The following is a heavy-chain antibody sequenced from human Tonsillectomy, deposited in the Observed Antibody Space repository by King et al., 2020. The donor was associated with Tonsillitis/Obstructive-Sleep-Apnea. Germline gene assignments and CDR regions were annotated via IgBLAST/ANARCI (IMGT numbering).Heavy chain of an antibody. CDR1: GGSISSGGYY. Sequence: LQESGPGLVKPSQTLSLTCTVSGGSISSGGYYWGWIRQHPGKGLDGIGYIYYSWSTYYNPSLKRLVTLSVDTSKNQFSLKLSSVTAADTAVYYCARVVVVPAAIRYYYYYMDVWGKGTTVTVSS. V-gene: IGHV4-31*01. CDR3: ARVVVVPAAIRYYYYYMDV. J-gene: IGHJ6*03. D-gene: IGHD2-2*01. CDR2: IYYSWST.